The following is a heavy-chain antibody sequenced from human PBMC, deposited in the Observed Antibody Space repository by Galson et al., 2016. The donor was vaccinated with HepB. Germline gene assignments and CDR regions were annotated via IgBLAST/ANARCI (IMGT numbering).Heavy chain of an antibody. D-gene: IGHD5-18*01. CDR1: GFTFSSYA. CDR2: ISGSGGST. J-gene: IGHJ4*02. CDR3: VRGQELGYSYGHLDS. Sequence: SLRLSCAASGFTFSSYAMNWVRQAPGKGLEWVSAISGSGGSTYYEDSVKGRFTISRDNSKNTVYLQMNSLRAEDTAVYYCVRGQELGYSYGHLDSWGQGTLVSVSS. V-gene: IGHV3-23*01.